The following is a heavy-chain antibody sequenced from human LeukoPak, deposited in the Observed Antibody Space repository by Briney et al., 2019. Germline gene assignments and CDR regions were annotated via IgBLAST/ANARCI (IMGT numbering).Heavy chain of an antibody. D-gene: IGHD3-9*01. Sequence: SETLSLTCTVSGGSISSGDYYWSWIRQPPGKGLEWIGYIYYSGSTYYNPSLKSRVTISVDTSKNQFSLKLSSVTAADTAVYYCAREGILTGYDYWGQGTLVTVSS. V-gene: IGHV4-30-4*01. CDR2: IYYSGST. CDR1: GGSISSGDYY. CDR3: AREGILTGYDY. J-gene: IGHJ4*02.